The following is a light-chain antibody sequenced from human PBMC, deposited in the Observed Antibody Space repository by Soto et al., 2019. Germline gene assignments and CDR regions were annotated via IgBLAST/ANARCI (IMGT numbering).Light chain of an antibody. CDR1: HSVNSY. CDR3: QQRSEWPPLT. V-gene: IGKV3-11*01. J-gene: IGKJ4*01. Sequence: EIVLIQSPATLSLSPGERATLSCRASHSVNSYLAWYQQKPGQAPRLLIYDASKRATDVPARFSGSGSGTDFTLTISSLEPEDFAVYYCQQRSEWPPLTFGGGTKVEIK. CDR2: DAS.